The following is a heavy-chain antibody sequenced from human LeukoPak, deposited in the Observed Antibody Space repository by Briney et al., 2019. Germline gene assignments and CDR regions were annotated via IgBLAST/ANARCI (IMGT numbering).Heavy chain of an antibody. Sequence: NSSETLSLTCAVSGYSISSGYYWGWIRQPPGKGLEGIGSIYHSGSTYYNPSLKSRVTISVDTSKNQFSLKLSSVTAADTAVYYCARRLHGIVVVPADPWGQGTLVTVSS. V-gene: IGHV4-38-2*01. CDR2: IYHSGST. J-gene: IGHJ5*02. CDR1: GYSISSGYY. CDR3: ARRLHGIVVVPADP. D-gene: IGHD2-2*01.